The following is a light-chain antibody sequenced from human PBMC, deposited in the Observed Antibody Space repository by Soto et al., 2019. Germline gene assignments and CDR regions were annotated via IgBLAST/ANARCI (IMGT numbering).Light chain of an antibody. CDR1: SSDIGTYDL. Sequence: QSVLTQPASVSGSPGQSITISCTGTSSDIGTYDLVSWYQQHPGKAPRVMIYEGTKRPSGVSNRFSGSKSGNTASLTISGLQAEDEADYYCSSFTSKSTLIFGGGTKLTVL. CDR2: EGT. V-gene: IGLV2-14*02. J-gene: IGLJ2*01. CDR3: SSFTSKSTLI.